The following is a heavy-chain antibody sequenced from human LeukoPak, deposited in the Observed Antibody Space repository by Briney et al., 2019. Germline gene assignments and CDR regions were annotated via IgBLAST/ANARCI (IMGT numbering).Heavy chain of an antibody. V-gene: IGHV6-1*01. Sequence: SQTLSLTCAISGDSVSSNSATWNWIRQSPSRGLEWLGRTYYRSKWYNNYAVSVKSRIVINPDTSKNQFSLQLNTVPAEDTAVYYCFTSGWPADIWGQGTMVTVSS. CDR2: TYYRSKWYN. J-gene: IGHJ3*02. CDR1: GDSVSSNSAT. D-gene: IGHD6-19*01. CDR3: FTSGWPADI.